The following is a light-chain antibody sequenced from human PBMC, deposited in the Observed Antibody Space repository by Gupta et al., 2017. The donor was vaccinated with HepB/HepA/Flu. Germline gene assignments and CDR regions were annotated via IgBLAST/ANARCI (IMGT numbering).Light chain of an antibody. Sequence: QSALTQPASVSGSPGQSITISCTGTSSDVGGYNYVSWYQQHPGKVPKLIIYDVSNRPSGVSDRFSGSKSGNTASRTISGLQAEDEAEYYCASYTTSSTWVFGGGTKLTVL. CDR1: SSDVGGYNY. V-gene: IGLV2-14*03. CDR2: DVS. CDR3: ASYTTSSTWV. J-gene: IGLJ3*02.